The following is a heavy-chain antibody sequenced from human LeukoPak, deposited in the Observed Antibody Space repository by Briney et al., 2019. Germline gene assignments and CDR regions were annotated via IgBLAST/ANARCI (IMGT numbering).Heavy chain of an antibody. J-gene: IGHJ5*02. V-gene: IGHV1-8*01. CDR2: MNPNSGNT. CDR1: GYTFTSYD. Sequence: GASVKVSCKASGYTFTSYDINWVRQATGQGLEWMGWMNPNSGNTGYAQKFQGRVTMTRSTSISTAYMELSSLRSEDTAVYYCARLARYCSGGSCYSRRNWFDPWGQGTLVTVSS. D-gene: IGHD2-15*01. CDR3: ARLARYCSGGSCYSRRNWFDP.